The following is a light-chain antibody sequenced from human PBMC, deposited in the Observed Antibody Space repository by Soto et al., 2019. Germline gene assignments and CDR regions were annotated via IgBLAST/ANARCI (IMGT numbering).Light chain of an antibody. J-gene: IGKJ5*01. CDR1: QSVSSY. CDR3: QQRRIT. Sequence: EIVLTQSPATLSLSPGERATLSCRASQSVSSYLAWYQQKPGQAPRLLIYDASNRATGIPARFSGSGSGTDFTLTISSLEPEDFAVYYCQQRRITFGQGTRL. V-gene: IGKV3-11*01. CDR2: DAS.